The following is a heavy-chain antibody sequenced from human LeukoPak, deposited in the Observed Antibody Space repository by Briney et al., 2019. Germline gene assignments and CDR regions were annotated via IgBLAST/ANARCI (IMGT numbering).Heavy chain of an antibody. CDR2: ISSSGSTI. V-gene: IGHV3-48*03. Sequence: SGGSLRLSCAASGFTFSSYEMNWVRQAPGKGLEWVSYISSSGSTIYYADSVKGRFTISRDNAKNSLYLQMNSLRAEDTAVCYCARGYPTGHFDYWGQGTLVTVSS. D-gene: IGHD1-14*01. CDR1: GFTFSSYE. J-gene: IGHJ4*02. CDR3: ARGYPTGHFDY.